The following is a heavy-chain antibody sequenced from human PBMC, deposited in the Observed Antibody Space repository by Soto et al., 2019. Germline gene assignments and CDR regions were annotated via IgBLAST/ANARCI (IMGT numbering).Heavy chain of an antibody. CDR2: ISSSSTYT. CDR3: ARVGSPGYCSGGYCPPPDY. J-gene: IGHJ4*02. CDR1: GFSFSSST. D-gene: IGHD2-15*01. Sequence: GGSLRLSCAASGFSFSSSTMNWVRQAPGQGLEWVSSISSSSTYTYYADSVKGRFTISRDNAQNSLYLQMNSLRAEDTAVYYCARVGSPGYCSGGYCPPPDYWGQGTLVTVSS. V-gene: IGHV3-21*01.